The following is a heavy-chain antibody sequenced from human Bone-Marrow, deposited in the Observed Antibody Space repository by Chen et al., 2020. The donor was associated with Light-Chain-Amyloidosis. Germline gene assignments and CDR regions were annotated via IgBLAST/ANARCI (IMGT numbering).Heavy chain of an antibody. CDR2: ISGSGHST. J-gene: IGHJ4*02. Sequence: EVQLLESGGGLVQPGGSLRLSCAASGFTFSNFAMNWVRQAPGKGLEWVSAISGSGHSTYYADSVKGRFTISRDISKNTLYLQMDSLRAEDTAAYYCAKGAGGDYERYWGQGTLVTVSS. CDR1: GFTFSNFA. CDR3: AKGAGGDYERY. D-gene: IGHD4-17*01. V-gene: IGHV3-23*01.